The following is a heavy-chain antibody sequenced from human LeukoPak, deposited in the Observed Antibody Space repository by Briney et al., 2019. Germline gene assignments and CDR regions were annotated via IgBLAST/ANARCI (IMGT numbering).Heavy chain of an antibody. J-gene: IGHJ4*02. D-gene: IGHD2-8*01. CDR3: ARANGGNHC. Sequence: PGGSLRLSCAASGFTFSSYSMNWVRQAPGKGLEWVAFIRYDGSNVYYADSVKGRFTISRDNSKNTLYLQMNSLRTEDTAIYYCARANGGNHCWGQGTLVTVSS. CDR1: GFTFSSYS. CDR2: IRYDGSNV. V-gene: IGHV3-30*02.